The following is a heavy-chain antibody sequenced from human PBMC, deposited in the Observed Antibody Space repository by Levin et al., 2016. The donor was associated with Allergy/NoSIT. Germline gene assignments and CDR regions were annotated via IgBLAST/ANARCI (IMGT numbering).Heavy chain of an antibody. Sequence: GGSLRLSCAASGFTFSSYGMHWVRQAPGKGLEWVAVISYDGSNKYYADSVKGRFTISRDNSKNTLYLQMNSLRAEDTAVYYCAKDNRCSSTSCYAGSYYSYGMDVWGQGTTVTVSS. V-gene: IGHV3-30*18. CDR1: GFTFSSYG. CDR2: ISYDGSNK. J-gene: IGHJ6*02. D-gene: IGHD2-2*01. CDR3: AKDNRCSSTSCYAGSYYSYGMDV.